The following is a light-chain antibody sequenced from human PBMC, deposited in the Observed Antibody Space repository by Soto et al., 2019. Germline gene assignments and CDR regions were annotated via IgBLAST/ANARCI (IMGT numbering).Light chain of an antibody. CDR1: QSISSW. V-gene: IGKV1-5*01. CDR2: DAS. CDR3: QQYGSKPIT. J-gene: IGKJ5*01. Sequence: DIQMTQSPSTLSASVGDRVTITCRASQSISSWLAWYQQKPGKAPKLLIYDASSLESGVPSRFSGSGSGTEFTLTISRLAPEDFALYYCQQYGSKPITFGQGTRLEIK.